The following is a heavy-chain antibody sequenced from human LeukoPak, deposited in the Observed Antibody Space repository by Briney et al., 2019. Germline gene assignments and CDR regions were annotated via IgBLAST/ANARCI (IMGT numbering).Heavy chain of an antibody. V-gene: IGHV4-34*01. J-gene: IGHJ3*02. Sequence: SETLSLTCAVYGGSFSGYYWSWIRQPPGKGLEWIGEINHSGSTNYNPSLKSRVTISVDTSKNQFSLKLSSVTAADTAVYYCASPKTYYYDSSGYFDAFDIWGQGTMVTVSS. CDR3: ASPKTYYYDSSGYFDAFDI. CDR1: GGSFSGYY. CDR2: INHSGST. D-gene: IGHD3-22*01.